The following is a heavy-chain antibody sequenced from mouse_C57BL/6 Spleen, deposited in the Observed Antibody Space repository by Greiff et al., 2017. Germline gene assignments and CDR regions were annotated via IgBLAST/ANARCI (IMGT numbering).Heavy chain of an antibody. Sequence: QVQLQQPGAELVRPGSSVKLSCKASGYTFTSYWMHWVKQRPIQGLEWIGNIDPSDSETHYNQKFKDKATLTVDKSSSTAYMQLSSLTSEDSAVYYCARSPYLSYFDYWGQGTTLTVSS. CDR1: GYTFTSYW. CDR3: ARSPYLSYFDY. CDR2: IDPSDSET. V-gene: IGHV1-52*01. J-gene: IGHJ2*01. D-gene: IGHD6-5*01.